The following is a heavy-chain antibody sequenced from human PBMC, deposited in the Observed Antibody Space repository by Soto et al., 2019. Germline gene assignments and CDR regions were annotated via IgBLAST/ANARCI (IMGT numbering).Heavy chain of an antibody. D-gene: IGHD2-2*01. CDR2: IKQDGSEK. CDR3: ASTVSTSSYFDL. V-gene: IGHV3-7*01. J-gene: IGHJ2*01. Sequence: EVQLVESGGGLVQPGESLRLSCAASGFTFSSYWMSWVRQAPGKGLEWVANIKQDGSEKYYVDSVKGRFTISRDNAKNSLYLQMNSLRAEDTAVYYCASTVSTSSYFDLWGRGTLVTVSS. CDR1: GFTFSSYW.